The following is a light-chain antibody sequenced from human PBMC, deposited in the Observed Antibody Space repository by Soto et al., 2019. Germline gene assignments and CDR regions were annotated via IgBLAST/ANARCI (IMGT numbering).Light chain of an antibody. V-gene: IGKV3-11*01. CDR3: QQRSNWPPIT. Sequence: EVVLTQSPGTLALSRGERATLSCRASQSVRAYLAWYQQKPGQAPRLLIYDASNRATGIPARFSGRGSGTDFTLTISSPEPEDFAVYYCQQRSNWPPITFGQGTRMEI. J-gene: IGKJ5*01. CDR1: QSVRAY. CDR2: DAS.